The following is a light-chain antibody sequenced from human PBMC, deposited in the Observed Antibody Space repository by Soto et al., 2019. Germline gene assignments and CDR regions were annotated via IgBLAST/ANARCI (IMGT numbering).Light chain of an antibody. CDR2: NNN. J-gene: IGLJ2*01. CDR1: SSNIGSNF. V-gene: IGLV1-47*02. Sequence: QSVLTQPPSASGPPGQRVTISCSGSSSNIGSNFVCWYQQLPGTAPKLLIYNNNERPSGVPDRFSGSKSGTSASLAISGLRSEDEAHYYCAAWDDSLNGLTFGGGTKLTVL. CDR3: AAWDDSLNGLT.